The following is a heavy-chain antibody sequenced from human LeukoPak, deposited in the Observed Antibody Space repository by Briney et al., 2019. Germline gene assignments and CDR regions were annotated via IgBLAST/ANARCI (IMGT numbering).Heavy chain of an antibody. V-gene: IGHV3-21*04. J-gene: IGHJ4*02. D-gene: IGHD3-22*01. CDR3: AKQGHYYDSSGYYFYY. Sequence: GGSLRLSCAASGFTFSSYSMNWVRQAPGKGLEWVSSISSSSSYIYYADSVKGRFTISRDNSKNTLYLQMNSLRAEDTAVYYCAKQGHYYDSSGYYFYYWGQGTLVTVSS. CDR1: GFTFSSYS. CDR2: ISSSSSYI.